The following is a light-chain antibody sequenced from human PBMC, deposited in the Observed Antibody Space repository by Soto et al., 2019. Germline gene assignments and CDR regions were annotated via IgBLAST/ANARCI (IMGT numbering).Light chain of an antibody. J-gene: IGKJ1*01. V-gene: IGKV3-15*01. Sequence: IVFTKSPGTLSLSPGERATLSCRASQSVGNSYLAWYQQKPGQAPRLLIYGASTRATGIPARFSGSGSGTEFTLTISSLQSEDFAVYYCQQYNNWPGTFGQGTKVDIK. CDR3: QQYNNWPGT. CDR1: QSVGNSY. CDR2: GAS.